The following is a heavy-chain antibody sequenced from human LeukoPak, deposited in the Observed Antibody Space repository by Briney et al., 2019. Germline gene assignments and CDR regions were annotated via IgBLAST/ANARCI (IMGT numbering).Heavy chain of an antibody. CDR3: AKEGDYYGSGSYRDGFDI. Sequence: GGSLRLSCAASGFTFSSYWMSWVRQAPGKGLEWVANIKQDGSEKYYVDSVKGRFTISRDNAKNSLYLQMNSLRAEDTAVYYCAKEGDYYGSGSYRDGFDIWGQGTRATVSS. CDR1: GFTFSSYW. V-gene: IGHV3-7*01. CDR2: IKQDGSEK. J-gene: IGHJ3*02. D-gene: IGHD3-10*01.